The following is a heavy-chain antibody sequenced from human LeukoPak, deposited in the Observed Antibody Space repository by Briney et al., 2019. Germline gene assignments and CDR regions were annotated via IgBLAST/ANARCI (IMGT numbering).Heavy chain of an antibody. V-gene: IGHV1-3*03. CDR3: ARGAQYYDFWSGYYYYFDY. J-gene: IGHJ4*02. CDR2: INAGNGNT. CDR1: GYTFTSYA. Sequence: ASVKVSCKASGYTFTSYAMHWVRQAPGQRLEWMGWINAGNGNTKYSQEFQGRVTITRDTSASTAYMELSSLRSEDMAVYYCARGAQYYDFWSGYYYYFDYWGQGTLVTVSS. D-gene: IGHD3-3*01.